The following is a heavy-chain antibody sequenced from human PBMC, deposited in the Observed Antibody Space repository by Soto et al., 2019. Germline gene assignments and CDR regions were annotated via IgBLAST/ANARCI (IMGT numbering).Heavy chain of an antibody. V-gene: IGHV1-18*01. Sequence: ASVKVSCKASGYTFINYYMHWVRQAPGQGFEWMGRISPKSGGTNYAQRVQDRVTMTTDTSTSTTYMELRSLRSDDTAVYYCATHGSDNSAYDYWGQGTQVTVYS. J-gene: IGHJ4*02. D-gene: IGHD3-22*01. CDR3: ATHGSDNSAYDY. CDR2: ISPKSGGT. CDR1: GYTFINYY.